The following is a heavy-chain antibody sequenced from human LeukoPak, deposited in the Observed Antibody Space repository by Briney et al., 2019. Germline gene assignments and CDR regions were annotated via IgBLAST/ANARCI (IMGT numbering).Heavy chain of an antibody. CDR2: INHSGST. CDR1: GGSFSGYY. V-gene: IGHV4-34*01. Sequence: PSETLSLTCAVYGGSFSGYYWSWIRQPPGKGLEWIGEINHSGSTNYNPSLKSRVTISVDTSKNQFSLKLSSVTAADTAVYYCARGRTYYDFWSGYSHNYFDYWGQGTLVTVSS. CDR3: ARGRTYYDFWSGYSHNYFDY. D-gene: IGHD3-3*01. J-gene: IGHJ4*02.